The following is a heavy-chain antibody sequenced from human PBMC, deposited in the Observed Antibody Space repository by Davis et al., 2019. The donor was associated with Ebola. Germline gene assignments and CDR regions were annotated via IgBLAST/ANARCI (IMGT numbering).Heavy chain of an antibody. Sequence: ASVKVSCKTSGYTFINYGIRWVRQAPGQGLEWMGWISPHNGNTNYAQEFQGRVTMTTDTSTSTAYLELRSLRSDDTAVYYCARDRYSTSRVDWFDPWGQGTLVTVSS. CDR1: GYTFINYG. J-gene: IGHJ5*02. D-gene: IGHD2-2*01. CDR2: ISPHNGNT. V-gene: IGHV1-18*04. CDR3: ARDRYSTSRVDWFDP.